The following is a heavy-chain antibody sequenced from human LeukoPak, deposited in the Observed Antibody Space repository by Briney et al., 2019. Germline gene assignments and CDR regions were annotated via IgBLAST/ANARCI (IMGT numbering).Heavy chain of an antibody. J-gene: IGHJ4*02. CDR2: ISYDGSDK. D-gene: IGHD5-12*01. CDR3: AKQRGYNLYAAPLDY. V-gene: IGHV3-30*18. Sequence: GGSLRLSCAASGFTFSSFGMHWVRQAPGKGLEWVALISYDGSDKYYADSVKGRFTVSRDNSMDTLSLQMNSLRAEDTAQYYCAKQRGYNLYAAPLDYWGQGTLVTVSS. CDR1: GFTFSSFG.